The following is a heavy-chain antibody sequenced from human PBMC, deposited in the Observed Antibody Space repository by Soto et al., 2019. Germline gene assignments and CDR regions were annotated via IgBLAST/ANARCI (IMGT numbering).Heavy chain of an antibody. CDR1: GFTFGDYA. Sequence: PGGSLRLSCTASGFTFGDYAMSWVRQAPGKGLEWVGFIRSKAYGGTTEYAASVKGRFTISRDDSESIAYLQMNSLKTEDTAVYYCTRDQGAYDILTGYYNRGPDAFDIWGQGTMVTVSS. V-gene: IGHV3-49*04. CDR2: IRSKAYGGTT. CDR3: TRDQGAYDILTGYYNRGPDAFDI. D-gene: IGHD3-9*01. J-gene: IGHJ3*02.